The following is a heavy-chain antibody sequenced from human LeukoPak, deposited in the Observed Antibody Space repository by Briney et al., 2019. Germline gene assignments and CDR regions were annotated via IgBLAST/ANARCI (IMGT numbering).Heavy chain of an antibody. V-gene: IGHV3-15*07. J-gene: IGHJ4*02. D-gene: IGHD3-22*01. Sequence: KPGGSLRLSCAASGFTFSTAWMNWVRQAPGKGLEWVGRIKSSNDGGAIDYAAFVKGRFTISRDDSKDTLYLQVSGLKTEDTAVYYCTTGSEYHSDSSGFYSSPRLDFWGQGTLVTVSS. CDR1: GFTFSTAW. CDR3: TTGSEYHSDSSGFYSSPRLDF. CDR2: IKSSNDGGAI.